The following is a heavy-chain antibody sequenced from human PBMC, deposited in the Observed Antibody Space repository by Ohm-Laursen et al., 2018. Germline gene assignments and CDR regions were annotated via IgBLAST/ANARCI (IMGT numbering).Heavy chain of an antibody. Sequence: SLRLSCTASGFTFSSYGMSWVRQAPGKGLEWVSAVSGSGDRTYYADSVKGRFTISRDNSKNTLFLHMNSLRAEDTAVYYCAKHRITVGGLVDYWGQGTLVTVSS. D-gene: IGHD6-19*01. CDR1: GFTFSSYG. CDR2: VSGSGDRT. CDR3: AKHRITVGGLVDY. V-gene: IGHV3-23*01. J-gene: IGHJ4*02.